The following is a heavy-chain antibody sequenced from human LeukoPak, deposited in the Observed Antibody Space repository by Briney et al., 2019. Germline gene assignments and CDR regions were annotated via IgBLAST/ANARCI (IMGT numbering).Heavy chain of an antibody. CDR2: ISSSSNYI. CDR1: GFTFSSYT. J-gene: IGHJ4*02. V-gene: IGHV3-21*01. Sequence: PGGSLSLSCAASGFTFSSYTMNWVRQAPGKGLEWVSSISSSSNYIYYADSMKGRFTVSRDNAKNSLYLQMNSLRAEDTAVYYCARDSANSFDSWGQGALVTVSS. CDR3: ARDSANSFDS.